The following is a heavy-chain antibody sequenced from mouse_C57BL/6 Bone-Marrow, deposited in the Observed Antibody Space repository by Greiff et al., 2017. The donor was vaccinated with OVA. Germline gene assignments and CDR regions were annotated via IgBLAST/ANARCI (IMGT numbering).Heavy chain of an antibody. CDR2: IYPRSGNT. V-gene: IGHV1-81*01. D-gene: IGHD2-5*01. CDR1: GYTFTSYG. Sequence: LQESGAELARPGASVKLSCKASGYTFTSYGISWVKQRTGQGLEWIGEIYPRSGNTYYNEKFKGKATLTADKSSSTAYMELRSLTSEDSAVYFCANYYSKRYFDVWGTGTTVTVSS. CDR3: ANYYSKRYFDV. J-gene: IGHJ1*03.